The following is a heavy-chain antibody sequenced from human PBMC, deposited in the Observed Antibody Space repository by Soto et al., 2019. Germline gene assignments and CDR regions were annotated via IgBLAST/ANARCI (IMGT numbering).Heavy chain of an antibody. D-gene: IGHD3-3*01. V-gene: IGHV3-30-3*01. CDR2: ISYDGSNK. CDR3: AREDDPYFDY. J-gene: IGHJ4*02. CDR1: GFTFSSYA. Sequence: QVQLVESGGGVVQPGRSLRLSCAASGFTFSSYAMHWVRQAPGKGLEWVAVISYDGSNKYYADSVKGRFTISRDNSKNTLYLQMNSLRAEDTAVYYCAREDDPYFDYWGQGTLVTVSS.